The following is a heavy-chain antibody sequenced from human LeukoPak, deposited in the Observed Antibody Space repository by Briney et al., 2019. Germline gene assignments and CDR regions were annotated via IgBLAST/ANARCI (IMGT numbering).Heavy chain of an antibody. D-gene: IGHD3-9*01. CDR1: GGSISSYY. Sequence: SETLSLTCTVSGGSISSYYWSWIRQPPGKGLEWIGYIYYSGSTNYNPSLKSRVTISVDTSKNQFSLKLSSVTAADTAVYYCARDQNILTGYYVYYYYGMDVWGQGTTVTVSS. CDR3: ARDQNILTGYYVYYYYGMDV. V-gene: IGHV4-59*01. CDR2: IYYSGST. J-gene: IGHJ6*02.